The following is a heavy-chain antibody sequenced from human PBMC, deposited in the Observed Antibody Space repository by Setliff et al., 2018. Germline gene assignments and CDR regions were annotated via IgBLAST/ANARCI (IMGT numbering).Heavy chain of an antibody. J-gene: IGHJ6*03. Sequence: KPSETLSLTCGASGGSFSDYYWSWIRQTPGKGLEWIGEINHSGSTKCNPSLKSRVTLSVDTPKNQFSLELTSVTAADTAVYYCARMSGFQYMDVWGKGTTVTVSS. CDR1: GGSFSDYY. CDR3: ARMSGFQYMDV. CDR2: INHSGST. V-gene: IGHV4-34*01. D-gene: IGHD3-3*01.